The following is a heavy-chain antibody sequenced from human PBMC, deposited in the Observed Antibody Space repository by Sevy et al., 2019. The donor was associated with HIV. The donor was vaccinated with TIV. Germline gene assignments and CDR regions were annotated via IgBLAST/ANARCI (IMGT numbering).Heavy chain of an antibody. V-gene: IGHV3-48*02. Sequence: GSLRLSCAASGFTFSSYSMNWVRQAPGKGLEWVSYISSSSSTIYYADSVKGRFTISRDNAKNSLYLQMNSLRDEDTAVYYCARDHVDTAMVKVFDYWGQGTLVTVSS. CDR1: GFTFSSYS. CDR2: ISSSSSTI. J-gene: IGHJ4*02. D-gene: IGHD5-18*01. CDR3: ARDHVDTAMVKVFDY.